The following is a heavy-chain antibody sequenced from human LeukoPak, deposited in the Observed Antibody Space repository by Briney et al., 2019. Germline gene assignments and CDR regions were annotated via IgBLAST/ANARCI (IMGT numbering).Heavy chain of an antibody. Sequence: PGGSLRLSCAASGFTISSYAMSWVRQAPGKGLEWVSTISGSGGSTYYADSVKGRFTISRDNSKNTLYLQMNSLRAEDTAVYYCAKVVGATTRGYFDYWGQGTLVTVSS. CDR1: GFTISSYA. CDR2: ISGSGGST. CDR3: AKVVGATTRGYFDY. J-gene: IGHJ4*02. D-gene: IGHD1-26*01. V-gene: IGHV3-23*01.